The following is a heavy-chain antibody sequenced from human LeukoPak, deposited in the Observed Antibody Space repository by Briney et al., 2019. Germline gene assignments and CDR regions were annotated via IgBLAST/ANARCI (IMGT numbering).Heavy chain of an antibody. Sequence: SETLSLTCAVYGGSFSGYYWSWIRQPPGKGLEWIGEINHSGSTNYNPSLTSRVTISVDTSKNQFSLKLSSVTAADTAVYYCARGYYGGKRGLNYWGQGTLVTVSS. CDR1: GGSFSGYY. V-gene: IGHV4-34*01. J-gene: IGHJ4*02. CDR2: INHSGST. D-gene: IGHD4-23*01. CDR3: ARGYYGGKRGLNY.